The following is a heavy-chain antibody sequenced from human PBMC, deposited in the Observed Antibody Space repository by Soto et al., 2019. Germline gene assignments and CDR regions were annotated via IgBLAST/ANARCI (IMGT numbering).Heavy chain of an antibody. Sequence: SETLSLTCTVSGGSIHGYYWSWIRQPPGKGLEWLGYVYFTGSTNYNPSLKSRVTISVSTSKKQFSLRLTSVTAADTAVYYCERSLATPATNIDYWGQGTLVTVSS. CDR1: GGSIHGYY. CDR3: ERSLATPATNIDY. CDR2: VYFTGST. D-gene: IGHD6-6*01. V-gene: IGHV4-59*01. J-gene: IGHJ4*02.